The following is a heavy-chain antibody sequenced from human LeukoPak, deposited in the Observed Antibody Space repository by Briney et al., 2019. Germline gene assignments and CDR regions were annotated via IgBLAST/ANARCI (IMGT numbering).Heavy chain of an antibody. J-gene: IGHJ4*02. V-gene: IGHV1-24*01. Sequence: ASVKVSCKVSGYTLTELSMHWVRQAPGKGLEWMGGFDPEDGETIYAQKFQGRVTMTEDTSTDTAYMELSSLRSEDTAVYYCARSLSFRRGTVRYYFDYWGQGTLVTVSS. CDR3: ARSLSFRRGTVRYYFDY. CDR1: GYTLTELS. D-gene: IGHD3-16*01. CDR2: FDPEDGET.